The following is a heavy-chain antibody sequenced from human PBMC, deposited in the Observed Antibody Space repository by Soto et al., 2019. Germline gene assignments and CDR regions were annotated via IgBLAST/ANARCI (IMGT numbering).Heavy chain of an antibody. Sequence: PWGSLRLSCAASGFTFSSYGMHWVRQAPGKGLEWVAVIWYDGSNKYYADSVKGRFTISRDNSKNTLYLQMNSLRAEDTAVYYCARDPSEVHYDFWSGYFFSDGMDVWGQGTTVTVSS. J-gene: IGHJ6*02. CDR2: IWYDGSNK. CDR3: ARDPSEVHYDFWSGYFFSDGMDV. D-gene: IGHD3-3*01. V-gene: IGHV3-33*01. CDR1: GFTFSSYG.